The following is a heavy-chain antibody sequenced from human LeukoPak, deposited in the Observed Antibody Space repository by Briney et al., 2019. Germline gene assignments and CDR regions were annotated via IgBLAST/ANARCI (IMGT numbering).Heavy chain of an antibody. CDR3: ATDEGNPYYYDSSGYFFGL. D-gene: IGHD3-22*01. V-gene: IGHV1-24*01. CDR2: FDPEDGET. J-gene: IGHJ3*01. Sequence: ASVKVPCKVSGYTLTELSMHWVRQAPGKGLEWMGGFDPEDGETIYAQKFQGRVTMTEDTSTDTAYMELSSLRSEDTAVYYCATDEGNPYYYDSSGYFFGLWGQGTMVTVSS. CDR1: GYTLTELS.